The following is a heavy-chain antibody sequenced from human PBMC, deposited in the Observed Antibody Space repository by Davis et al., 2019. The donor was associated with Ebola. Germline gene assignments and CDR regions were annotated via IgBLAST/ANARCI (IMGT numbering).Heavy chain of an antibody. D-gene: IGHD3-10*01. Sequence: AASVKVSCKASGGTFSSYTISWVRQAPGQGLEWMGRIIPIVGIANYAQKLQGRVTMTTDTSTSTAYMELRSLRSDDTAVYYCARDGLLWFGEFSRWGQGTLVTVSS. CDR2: IIPIVGIA. CDR1: GGTFSSYT. J-gene: IGHJ4*02. CDR3: ARDGLLWFGEFSR. V-gene: IGHV1-69*04.